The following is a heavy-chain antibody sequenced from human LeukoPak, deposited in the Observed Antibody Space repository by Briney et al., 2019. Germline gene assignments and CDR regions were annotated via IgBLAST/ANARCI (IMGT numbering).Heavy chain of an antibody. CDR3: AASLPNIVVVPATKGPFGY. D-gene: IGHD2-2*01. CDR1: GFTFSSYS. V-gene: IGHV3-21*04. CDR2: ISSSSSYI. Sequence: GGSLRLSCAASGFTFSSYSMNRVRQAPGKGLEWVSSISSSSSYIYYADSVKGRFTISRDNAKNSLYLQMNSLRAEDTAIYYCAASLPNIVVVPATKGPFGYWGQGTLVTVSS. J-gene: IGHJ4*02.